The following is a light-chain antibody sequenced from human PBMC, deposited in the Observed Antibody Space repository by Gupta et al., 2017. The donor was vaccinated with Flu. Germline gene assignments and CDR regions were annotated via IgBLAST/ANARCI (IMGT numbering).Light chain of an antibody. J-gene: IGLJ1*01. CDR2: EVS. Sequence: QSALTQPASVSVSPGQSITLSCTGTSSDVGGYNYVSWYQQHPGKAPKLMIYEVSNRPSGVSNRFSGSKSGNTASLTISGLQAEDEADYYCSSYTSSSTPYVFGTGTKVTVL. CDR1: SSDVGGYNY. CDR3: SSYTSSSTPYV. V-gene: IGLV2-14*01.